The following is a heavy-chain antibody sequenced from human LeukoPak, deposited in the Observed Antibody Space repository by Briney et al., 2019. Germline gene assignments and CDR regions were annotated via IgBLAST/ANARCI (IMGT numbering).Heavy chain of an antibody. V-gene: IGHV1-2*02. CDR2: INPNSGGT. CDR1: GYTFTRYY. Sequence: ASVKVSCKASGYTFTRYYMHWVRQAPGQGLEWMGWINPNSGGTNYAQKFQGRVTMTRDTSISTAYMELSRLRSDDTAVYYCARGAVLMVYAINEGNWFDPWGQGTLVTVSS. D-gene: IGHD2-8*01. CDR3: ARGAVLMVYAINEGNWFDP. J-gene: IGHJ5*02.